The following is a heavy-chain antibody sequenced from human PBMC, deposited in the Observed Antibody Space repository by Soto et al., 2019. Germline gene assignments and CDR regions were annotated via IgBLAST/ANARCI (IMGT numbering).Heavy chain of an antibody. J-gene: IGHJ4*02. CDR1: GGSISSGDYY. V-gene: IGHV4-30-4*01. CDR2: IYYSGST. Sequence: SETLSLTCTVSGGSISSGDYYWSWIRQPPGKGLEWIGYIYYSGSTYYNPSLKSRVTISVDTSKNQFSLKLGPVTAADTAVYYCAREKTTVTTIGRYFDYWGQGTLVTV. CDR3: AREKTTVTTIGRYFDY. D-gene: IGHD4-17*01.